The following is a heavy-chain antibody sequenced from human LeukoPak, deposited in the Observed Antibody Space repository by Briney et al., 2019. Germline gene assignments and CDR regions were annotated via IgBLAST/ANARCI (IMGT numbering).Heavy chain of an antibody. V-gene: IGHV3-48*01. D-gene: IGHD2-2*01. CDR2: ISSSGSTI. Sequence: GGSLRLSCAASEFTFSSYSMNWVRQAPGRGLEWVSYISSSGSTIYYADSVKGRFTISRDNSKNTLYLQMNSLRAEDTAVYYCAREVLGYCSSTSCYRLAFDIWGQGTMVTVFS. J-gene: IGHJ3*02. CDR3: AREVLGYCSSTSCYRLAFDI. CDR1: EFTFSSYS.